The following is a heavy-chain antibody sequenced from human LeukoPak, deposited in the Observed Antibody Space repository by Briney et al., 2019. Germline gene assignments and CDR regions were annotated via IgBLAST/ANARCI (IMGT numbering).Heavy chain of an antibody. J-gene: IGHJ4*02. CDR2: INHSGST. CDR3: ARGLSPHIVVVPAAQQDIVATVGTYFDY. D-gene: IGHD2-2*01. CDR1: GGSFSGYY. Sequence: PSETLSLTCAVYGGSFSGYYWSWIRQPPGKGLEWIGEINHSGSTNYNPSLESRVTISVDTSKNQFSLKLSSVTAADTAVYYCARGLSPHIVVVPAAQQDIVATVGTYFDYWGQGTLVTVSS. V-gene: IGHV4-34*01.